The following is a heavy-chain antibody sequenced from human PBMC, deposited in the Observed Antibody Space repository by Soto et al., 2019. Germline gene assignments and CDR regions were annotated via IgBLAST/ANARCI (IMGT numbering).Heavy chain of an antibody. CDR2: IIPIFGTA. V-gene: IGHV1-69*12. CDR3: ARGATVTAISDFDY. CDR1: GGTFSSYA. D-gene: IGHD2-21*02. J-gene: IGHJ4*02. Sequence: QVQLVQSGAEVKKPGSSVKVSCKASGGTFSSYAISWVRQAPGQGLEWMGGIIPIFGTANYAQKFQGRVTXXAXECXSTAYMELSSLRSEDTAVYYCARGATVTAISDFDYWGQGTLVTVSS.